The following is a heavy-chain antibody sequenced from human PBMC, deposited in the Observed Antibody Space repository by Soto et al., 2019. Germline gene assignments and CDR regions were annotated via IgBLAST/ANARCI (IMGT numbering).Heavy chain of an antibody. Sequence: SETLSLTCIVSGESISSSSYYWGWIRQPPGKGLEWIGSIYYSGRTYYNPSFKSRVTISIDTSKNQFSLKLSSVTATDTAVYYCAKGGGGYITGIGLYYFDYWGQGTLVTVSS. D-gene: IGHD1-20*01. CDR3: AKGGGGYITGIGLYYFDY. CDR2: IYYSGRT. J-gene: IGHJ4*02. CDR1: GESISSSSYY. V-gene: IGHV4-39*01.